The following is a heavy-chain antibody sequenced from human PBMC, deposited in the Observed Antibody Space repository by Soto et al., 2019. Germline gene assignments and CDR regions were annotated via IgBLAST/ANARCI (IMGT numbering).Heavy chain of an antibody. V-gene: IGHV3-53*01. J-gene: IGHJ4*02. CDR2: LYSDGST. CDR3: ATAFCTDGSSCGFDY. CDR1: GFTVSNNY. Sequence: GGSLRLSCAATGFTVSNNYMNWVRQAPGKGLESVSVLYSDGSTHYADSVKGRFTISRDIPKNTLYLQMNSLRVEDTALYYCATAFCTDGSSCGFDYWGQGALVTVSS. D-gene: IGHD2-8*01.